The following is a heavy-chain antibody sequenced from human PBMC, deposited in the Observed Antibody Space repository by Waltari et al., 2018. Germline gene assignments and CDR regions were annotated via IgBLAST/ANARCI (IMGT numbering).Heavy chain of an antibody. V-gene: IGHV4-4*03. CDR3: ARDRGRGLYLDS. CDR1: GASITNNYW. Sequence: QESGPGLEKPPGTLSLTCAASGASITNNYWRSWVRQLPGKGLGWVGQVHGSGKTNYNPSFASRLIMSLDTSTNQISLKVTSATAADTATYDCARDRGRGLYLDSGGQGTLVTVSP. D-gene: IGHD2-15*01. CDR2: VHGSGKT. J-gene: IGHJ4*02.